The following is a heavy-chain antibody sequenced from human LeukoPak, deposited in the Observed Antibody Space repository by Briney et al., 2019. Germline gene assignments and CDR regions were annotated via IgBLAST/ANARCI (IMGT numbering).Heavy chain of an antibody. D-gene: IGHD5-12*01. CDR1: GGSISSGSYY. CDR2: IYTSGST. CDR3: ARDSPTEGLRLYWFDP. J-gene: IGHJ5*02. Sequence: PSETLSLTCTVSGGSISSGSYYWSWIRQPAGKGLEWIGRIYTSGSTNYNPPLKSRVTISVDTSKNQFSLKLSSVTAADTAVYYCARDSPTEGLRLYWFDPWGPGTLVTVSS. V-gene: IGHV4-61*02.